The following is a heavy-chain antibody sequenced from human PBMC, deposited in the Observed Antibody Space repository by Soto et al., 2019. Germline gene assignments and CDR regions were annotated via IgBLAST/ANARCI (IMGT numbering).Heavy chain of an antibody. Sequence: EVQLLESGGGLVQPGGSLRLSCAASGFTFSSYAMSWVRQAPGQGLEWVSAISGSGGSTYYADSVKGRFTISRDNSKNTLDLQMNSLRAEDTAVYYCAKFEYSSSSGYFDYWGQGTLVTVSS. J-gene: IGHJ4*02. CDR2: ISGSGGST. CDR1: GFTFSSYA. D-gene: IGHD6-6*01. V-gene: IGHV3-23*01. CDR3: AKFEYSSSSGYFDY.